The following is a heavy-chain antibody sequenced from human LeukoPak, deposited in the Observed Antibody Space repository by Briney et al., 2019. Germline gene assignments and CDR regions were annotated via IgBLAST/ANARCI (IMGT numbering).Heavy chain of an antibody. CDR1: GFTLISYE. CDR3: ARDPGWYYFYY. D-gene: IGHD6-19*01. Sequence: PWGSLRLSCAASGFTLISYEMNSVRQAPGKGLEWVSYISSSGSTIYYADSVKGRLTISRDNAKNSLYLQMISLRAEDTAVYYCARDPGWYYFYYGGQGTLVTVTS. J-gene: IGHJ4*02. V-gene: IGHV3-48*03. CDR2: ISSSGSTI.